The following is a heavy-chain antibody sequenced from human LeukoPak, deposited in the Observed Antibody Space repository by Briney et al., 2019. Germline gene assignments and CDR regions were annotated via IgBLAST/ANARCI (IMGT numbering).Heavy chain of an antibody. V-gene: IGHV4-34*01. J-gene: IGHJ6*02. CDR3: TRGNMSPGSFHGMDV. CDR2: IHQSGST. Sequence: SETLSLTCAVYGGSFGTHSWTWIRQPPGKGLEWVGEIHQSGSTNYNPSLRSRVIISVDTSKNQFSVRLRSVTAADTAMYFCTRGNMSPGSFHGMDVWGQGTMVT. CDR1: GGSFGTHS. D-gene: IGHD2-21*01.